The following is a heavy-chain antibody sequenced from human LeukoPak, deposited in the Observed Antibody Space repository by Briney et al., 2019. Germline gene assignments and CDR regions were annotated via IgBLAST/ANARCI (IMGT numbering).Heavy chain of an antibody. V-gene: IGHV6-1*01. D-gene: IGHD6-19*01. Sequence: SQTLSLTCAISGDSVSSNNAAWNWIRQSPSRGLEWLGRTYYRSKWSNDYAVFVKSRITINPDTSKNQFSLQLNSVTPEDTAEYYCAREGSLRYGSGFDAFDIWGRGTMVTVSS. J-gene: IGHJ3*02. CDR2: TYYRSKWSN. CDR3: AREGSLRYGSGFDAFDI. CDR1: GDSVSSNNAA.